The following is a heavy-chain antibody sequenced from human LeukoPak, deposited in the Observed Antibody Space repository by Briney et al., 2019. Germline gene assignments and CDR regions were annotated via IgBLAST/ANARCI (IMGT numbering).Heavy chain of an antibody. D-gene: IGHD6-19*01. CDR1: GYTFTSYA. J-gene: IGHJ4*02. V-gene: IGHV1-2*02. Sequence: ASVKVSCKASGYTFTSYAMNWVRQAPGQGLEWMGWINPNSGGTNYAQKFQGRVTMTRDTSISTAYMELSRLRSDDTAVYYCARQGSSGWYLFRWGQGTLVTVSS. CDR2: INPNSGGT. CDR3: ARQGSSGWYLFR.